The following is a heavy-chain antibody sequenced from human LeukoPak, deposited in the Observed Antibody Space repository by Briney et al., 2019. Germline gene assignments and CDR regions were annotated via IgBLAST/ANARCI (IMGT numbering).Heavy chain of an antibody. CDR3: ASSGVVTTSSHY. CDR1: GYSISSGYY. Sequence: SETLSLTCTVSGYSISSGYYWGWIRQPPGKGLEWIGSIYHSGSTYYNPSLKSRVTISVDTSKNQFSLKLSSVTAADTAVYYCASSGVVTTSSHYWGQGTLVTVSS. CDR2: IYHSGST. V-gene: IGHV4-38-2*02. J-gene: IGHJ4*02. D-gene: IGHD3-3*01.